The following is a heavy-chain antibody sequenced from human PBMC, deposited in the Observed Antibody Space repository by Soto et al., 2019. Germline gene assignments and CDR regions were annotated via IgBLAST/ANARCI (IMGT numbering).Heavy chain of an antibody. CDR3: ARLALGP. CDR2: IHTGGSP. J-gene: IGHJ5*02. CDR1: GFTISNYY. D-gene: IGHD3-16*01. V-gene: IGHV3-53*01. Sequence: EVPLVESGGGLIQPGGSLRLSCAASGFTISNYYMTWVRQAPGKGLEWVSVIHTGGSPYHADSVKGRFTISRDNSKNMLYLQMNSLRPEDTAIYYCARLALGPWGQGTLVTVSS.